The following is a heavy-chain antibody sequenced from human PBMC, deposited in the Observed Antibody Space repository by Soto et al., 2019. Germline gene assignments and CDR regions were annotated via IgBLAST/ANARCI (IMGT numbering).Heavy chain of an antibody. CDR2: IYWDDDK. CDR3: ALKGDGYRGFKF. Sequence: QITLKESGPTLVKPTQTLTLTCTLSGFSLSTSGVGVGWIRQPPGKALEWLALIYWDDDKRYSPFLKSRLTITTDTSKNQLVLTLTNMDPVDTATYYCALKGDGYRGFKFWGQGTLVTVSS. CDR1: GFSLSTSGVG. V-gene: IGHV2-5*02. J-gene: IGHJ4*02. D-gene: IGHD5-12*01.